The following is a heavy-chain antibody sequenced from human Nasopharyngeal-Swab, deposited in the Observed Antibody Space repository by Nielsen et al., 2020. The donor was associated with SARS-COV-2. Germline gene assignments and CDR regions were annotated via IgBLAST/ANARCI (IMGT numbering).Heavy chain of an antibody. CDR2: ISYDGSNK. J-gene: IGHJ4*02. CDR3: AKGSRSEYYFDY. D-gene: IGHD3-10*01. Sequence: WIRQLPGKGLEWVAVISYDGSNKYYADSVKGRFTISRDNSKNTLYLQMNSLRAEDTAVYYCAKGSRSEYYFDYWGQGTLVTVSS. V-gene: IGHV3-30*18.